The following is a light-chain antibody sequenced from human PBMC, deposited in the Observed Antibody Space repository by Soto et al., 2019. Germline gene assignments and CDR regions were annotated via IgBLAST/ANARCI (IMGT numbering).Light chain of an antibody. CDR2: GAS. CDR3: QQYGSSSVT. CDR1: QSISSSY. Sequence: EIVLTQSPGTLSLSPGERATLSCRASQSISSSYLAWYQQRPGQAPRLLIYGASSRSTVIPDRFSVSGSGTDFTLTISSLEPEDVAVYYCQQYGSSSVTFGQGTKVEMK. V-gene: IGKV3-20*01. J-gene: IGKJ1*01.